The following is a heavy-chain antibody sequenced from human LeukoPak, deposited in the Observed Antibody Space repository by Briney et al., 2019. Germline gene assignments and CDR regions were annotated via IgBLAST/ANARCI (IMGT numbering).Heavy chain of an antibody. Sequence: PSQTLSLTCAVSGGSISSGGYSWSWIRQPPGKGLEWIGYIYHSGSTYYNPSLKSRVTISVDRSKNQFSLKLSSVTAADTAVYYCARERRDYGDYGALDYWGQGTLVTVSS. J-gene: IGHJ4*02. CDR2: IYHSGST. D-gene: IGHD4-17*01. CDR3: ARERRDYGDYGALDY. CDR1: GGSISSGGYS. V-gene: IGHV4-30-2*01.